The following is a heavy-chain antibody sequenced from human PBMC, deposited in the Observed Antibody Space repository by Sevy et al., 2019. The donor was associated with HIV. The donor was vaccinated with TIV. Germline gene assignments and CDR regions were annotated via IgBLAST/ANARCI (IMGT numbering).Heavy chain of an antibody. CDR2: LSFGCGKI. Sequence: GESLKISCAASGFAFYDYSMSWIRQAPGKGLEWVATLSFGCGKINYADSVKGRFTISRDNSKNSFYLQMDNLRVEDTALYYCAREGCTRPHDYWGQGTRSPSPQ. CDR3: AREGCTRPHDY. D-gene: IGHD2-8*01. CDR1: GFAFYDYS. J-gene: IGHJ4*02. V-gene: IGHV3-23*01.